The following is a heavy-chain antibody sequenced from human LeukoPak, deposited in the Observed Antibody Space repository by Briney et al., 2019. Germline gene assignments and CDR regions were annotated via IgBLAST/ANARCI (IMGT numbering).Heavy chain of an antibody. CDR2: INPNSGDT. Sequence: ASVKVSCKTSGYAFTASYIYWVRQAPGQGLEWMGRINPNSGDTDYAQKFQGRVTMTRDTSISTAYLELSRLRPDDTAVYSCARGLDQSLGYSYSWFDYWGQGTLVTVSS. CDR3: ARGLDQSLGYSYSWFDY. D-gene: IGHD5-18*01. V-gene: IGHV1-2*02. CDR1: GYAFTASY. J-gene: IGHJ4*02.